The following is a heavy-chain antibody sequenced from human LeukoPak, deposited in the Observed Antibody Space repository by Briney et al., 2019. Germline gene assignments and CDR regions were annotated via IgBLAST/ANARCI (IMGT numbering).Heavy chain of an antibody. CDR3: ARVGDGYNCANC. CDR2: INHSGST. V-gene: IGHV4-34*01. Sequence: SETLSLTCAVYGGSFSGYYWSWIRQPPGKGLEWIGGINHSGSTNYNPSLKSRVTISVDTSENQFSLKLSSVTAADTAVYYCARVGDGYNCANCWGQGTLVTVSS. CDR1: GGSFSGYY. J-gene: IGHJ4*02. D-gene: IGHD5-24*01.